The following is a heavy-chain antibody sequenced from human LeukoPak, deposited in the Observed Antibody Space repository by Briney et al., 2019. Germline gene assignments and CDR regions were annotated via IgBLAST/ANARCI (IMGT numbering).Heavy chain of an antibody. V-gene: IGHV3-48*01. D-gene: IGHD1-26*01. CDR3: ARDFSDRFFDY. J-gene: IGHJ4*02. Sequence: GGSLRLSCAASGFTFSSYSMSWVRQAPGKGLEWVSYISSSSSTIYYADSVKGRFTISRDNAKNSLYLQMNCLRAEDTTVYYCARDFSDRFFDYWGQGTLVTVSS. CDR2: ISSSSSTI. CDR1: GFTFSSYS.